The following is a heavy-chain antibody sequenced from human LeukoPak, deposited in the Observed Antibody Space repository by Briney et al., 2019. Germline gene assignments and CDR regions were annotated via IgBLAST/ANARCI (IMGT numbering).Heavy chain of an antibody. CDR2: MNPSSGNT. CDR3: ARLLCSGGSCYFDY. CDR1: GYTFTSYD. J-gene: IGHJ4*02. D-gene: IGHD2-15*01. V-gene: IGHV1-8*01. Sequence: EASVRVSCKASGYTFTSYDINWVRQATGQGLEWMGWMNPSSGNTGYAQKFQGRVTMTRNTSISTAYMELSSLRSEDTAVYYCARLLCSGGSCYFDYWGQGTLVTVSS.